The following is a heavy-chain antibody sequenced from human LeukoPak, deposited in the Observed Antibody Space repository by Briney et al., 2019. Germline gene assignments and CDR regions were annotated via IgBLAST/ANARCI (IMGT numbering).Heavy chain of an antibody. CDR3: ARPLSSNCRIDP. Sequence: GGSLRLSCAASGFTFSSYGMHGVRQAPGKGLDWVAVIWYDGSNKYYADSVKGRFTISRDNSKNTLYLQMNSLRAEDTAVYYCARPLSSNCRIDPWGQGTLVTVSS. CDR1: GFTFSSYG. J-gene: IGHJ5*02. V-gene: IGHV3-33*01. CDR2: IWYDGSNK. D-gene: IGHD1-1*01.